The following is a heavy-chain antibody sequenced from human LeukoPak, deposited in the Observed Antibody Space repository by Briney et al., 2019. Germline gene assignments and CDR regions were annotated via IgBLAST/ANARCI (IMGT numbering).Heavy chain of an antibody. Sequence: GGSLRLSCATSGFTFNNYAMAWVRQAPGKGLEWVSTISGSGGSKYYADSVKGRFTISRDNSKNTLYLQMNSLRAEDTAVYYCAKDRSGSYYYYGMDVWGQGTTATVSS. J-gene: IGHJ6*02. CDR3: AKDRSGSYYYYGMDV. CDR1: GFTFNNYA. CDR2: ISGSGGSK. D-gene: IGHD1-26*01. V-gene: IGHV3-23*01.